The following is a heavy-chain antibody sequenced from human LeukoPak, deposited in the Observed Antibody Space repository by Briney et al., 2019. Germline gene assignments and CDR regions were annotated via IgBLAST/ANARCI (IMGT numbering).Heavy chain of an antibody. CDR2: INHSGST. Sequence: PSETLSLTCAVYGGSFSGYYWSWIRQPPGKGLEWIGEINHSGSTDYNPSLKSRVTISVDTSKNQFSLKLSSVTAADTAVYYCARRSYYDFWIGYLDGFDYWGQGTLVTVSS. J-gene: IGHJ4*02. CDR3: ARRSYYDFWIGYLDGFDY. V-gene: IGHV4-34*01. CDR1: GGSFSGYY. D-gene: IGHD3-3*01.